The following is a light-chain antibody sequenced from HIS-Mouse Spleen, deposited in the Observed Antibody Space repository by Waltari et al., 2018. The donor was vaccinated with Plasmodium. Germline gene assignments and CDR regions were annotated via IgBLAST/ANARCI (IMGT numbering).Light chain of an antibody. V-gene: IGKV1-5*03. J-gene: IGKJ1*01. CDR1: QSISSR. CDR3: QQYNSYSWT. Sequence: DIQMPQSPSTLSASVGDRVTITCRASQSISSRLAWYQQKPGKAPKPLIYKASSLESGVPSRFSGSGSGTEFTLTISSLQPDDFATYYCQQYNSYSWTFGQGTKVEIK. CDR2: KAS.